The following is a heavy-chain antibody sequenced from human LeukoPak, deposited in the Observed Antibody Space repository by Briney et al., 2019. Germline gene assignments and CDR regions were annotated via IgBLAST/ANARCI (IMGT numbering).Heavy chain of an antibody. D-gene: IGHD3-10*01. J-gene: IGHJ4*02. CDR3: ARIPPVTMVRGVISSRRGFDY. V-gene: IGHV4-59*01. CDR1: GGSISSYY. Sequence: ASETLSLTCTVSGGSISSYYWSWIRQPPRKGLEWIGYIYYSGSTNYNPSLKSRVTISVDTSKNQFSLKLSSVTAADTAVYYCARIPPVTMVRGVISSRRGFDYWGQGTLVTVSS. CDR2: IYYSGST.